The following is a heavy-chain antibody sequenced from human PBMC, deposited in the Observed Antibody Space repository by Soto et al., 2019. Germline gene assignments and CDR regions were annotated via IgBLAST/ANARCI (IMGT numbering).Heavy chain of an antibody. J-gene: IGHJ4*02. CDR1: GFTFSNAW. V-gene: IGHV3-15*01. CDR2: IKSKVDSATT. CDR3: TTDDPINRN. Sequence: PGGSLRLSCAAPGFTFSNAWTSWVRQAPGKGLEWVGRIKSKVDSATTDYAAPVKGRFSISRDDSRNTLYLQMNSLKIEDTAVYYCTTDDPINRNWGQGTLVTVSS.